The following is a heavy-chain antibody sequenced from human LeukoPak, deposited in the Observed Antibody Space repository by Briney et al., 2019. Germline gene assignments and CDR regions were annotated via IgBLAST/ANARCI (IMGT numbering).Heavy chain of an antibody. J-gene: IGHJ3*02. CDR2: IIPIFGTA. CDR1: GGTFSSYA. CDR3: ARSGWDPKGEDI. V-gene: IGHV1-69*13. Sequence: SVKVSCKASGGTFSSYAISWVRQAPGQGLEWMGGIIPIFGTANYAQKFQGRVTITADESTSTAYMELSSLRSEDTAVYYCARSGWDPKGEDIWGQGTMVTVSS. D-gene: IGHD6-19*01.